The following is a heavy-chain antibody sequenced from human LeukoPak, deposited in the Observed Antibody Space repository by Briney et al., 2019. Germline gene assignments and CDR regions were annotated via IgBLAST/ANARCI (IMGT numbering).Heavy chain of an antibody. CDR2: IYYSGST. V-gene: IGHV4-59*13. Sequence: SETLSLTCSVSGGSITHELRSAFRQSPEGKVEGSAHIYYSGSTKYNRSLKSRVTISAGPPNSQFSLNLNSVTAADTAVYCCARLRDWGPTLSYWYFDLWGRGTLVTVSS. CDR1: GGSITHEL. D-gene: IGHD7-27*01. CDR3: ARLRDWGPTLSYWYFDL. J-gene: IGHJ2*01.